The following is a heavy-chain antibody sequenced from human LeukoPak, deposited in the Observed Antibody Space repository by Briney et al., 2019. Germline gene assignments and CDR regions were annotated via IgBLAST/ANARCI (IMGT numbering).Heavy chain of an antibody. CDR1: GGSFSGYY. CDR2: INHSGST. CDR3: EKGDRIENCFDH. D-gene: IGHD2-15*01. Sequence: SETLSLTCAVYGGSFSGYYWSWLRQPPGKGLGWIGEINHSGSTNYNPSLKSRVTISEDTSKNQYPLMLSPVTAADTAVYYGEKGDRIENCFDHWGQGTLVTVSS. V-gene: IGHV4-34*03. J-gene: IGHJ5*02.